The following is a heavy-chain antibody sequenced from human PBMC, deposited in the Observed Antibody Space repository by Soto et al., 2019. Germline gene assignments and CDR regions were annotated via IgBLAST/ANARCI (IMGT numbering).Heavy chain of an antibody. V-gene: IGHV4-59*08. CDR3: ARFVVVPAAMANWFDP. Sequence: SETLSLTCTVSGGSISSYYWSWIRQPPWKGLEWIGYIYYSGSTNYNPSLKSRVTISVDTSKNQFSLKLSSVTAADTAVYYCARFVVVPAAMANWFDPWGQGTLVTVSS. CDR1: GGSISSYY. J-gene: IGHJ5*02. D-gene: IGHD2-2*01. CDR2: IYYSGST.